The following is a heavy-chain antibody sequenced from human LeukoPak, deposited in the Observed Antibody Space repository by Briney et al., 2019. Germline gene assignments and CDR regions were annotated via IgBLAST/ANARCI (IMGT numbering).Heavy chain of an antibody. D-gene: IGHD1-1*01. CDR3: ARITGDFDY. J-gene: IGHJ4*02. V-gene: IGHV4-39*01. CDR1: DGSVSSSSYY. Sequence: SETLSLTCTVSDGSVSSSSYYLGWIRQPPGKGLEWIGSIYYSGSTYYNPSLKSRVTISVDTSKNQFSLKLSSVTAADTAVYYCARITGDFDYWGQGTLVTVSS. CDR2: IYYSGST.